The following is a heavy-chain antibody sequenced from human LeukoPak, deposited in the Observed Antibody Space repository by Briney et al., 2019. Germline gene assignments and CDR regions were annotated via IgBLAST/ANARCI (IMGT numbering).Heavy chain of an antibody. D-gene: IGHD4-17*01. CDR1: GFTFSSYS. CDR2: ISSSSSTI. V-gene: IGHV3-48*01. Sequence: GGSLRLSCAASGFTFSSYSMNWVRQAPGKGLEWVSYISSSSSTIYYADSVKGRFTISRDNAKNSLCLQMNSLRAEDTAVYYCARGNMFHGDYVHYYYGMDVWGQGTTVTVSS. CDR3: ARGNMFHGDYVHYYYGMDV. J-gene: IGHJ6*02.